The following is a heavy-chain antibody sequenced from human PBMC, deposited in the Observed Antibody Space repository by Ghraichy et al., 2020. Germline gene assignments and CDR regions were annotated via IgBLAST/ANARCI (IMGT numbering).Heavy chain of an antibody. V-gene: IGHV4-59*01. CDR3: ARGSAWGLERPFDY. CDR1: GGSISSYY. Sequence: SETLSLTCTVSGGSISSYYWSWIRQPPGKGLEWIGYIYYSGSTNYNPSLKSRVTISVDTSKNQFSLKLSSVTAADTAVYYCARGSAWGLERPFDYWGQGTLVTVSS. CDR2: IYYSGST. D-gene: IGHD1-1*01. J-gene: IGHJ4*02.